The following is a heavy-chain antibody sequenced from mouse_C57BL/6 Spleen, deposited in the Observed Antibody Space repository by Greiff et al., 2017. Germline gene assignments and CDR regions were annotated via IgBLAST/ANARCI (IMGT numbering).Heavy chain of an antibody. CDR3: ARRGGYDAYAMDY. Sequence: EVKLQESGPELVKPGASVKISCKASGYTFTDYYMNWVKQSHGKSLEWIGDINPNNGGTSYNQKFKGKATLTVDKSSSTAYMELRSLTSEDSAVYYCARRGGYDAYAMDYWGQGTSVTVSS. CDR2: INPNNGGT. V-gene: IGHV1-26*01. CDR1: GYTFTDYY. D-gene: IGHD2-2*01. J-gene: IGHJ4*01.